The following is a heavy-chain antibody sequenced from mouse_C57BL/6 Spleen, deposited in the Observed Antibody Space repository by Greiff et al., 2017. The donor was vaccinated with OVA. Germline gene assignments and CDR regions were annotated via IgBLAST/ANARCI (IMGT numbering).Heavy chain of an antibody. CDR1: GYAFSSYW. V-gene: IGHV1-80*01. CDR2: IYPGDGDT. J-gene: IGHJ1*03. CDR3: ATGSSYWYFDV. Sequence: QVQLKESGAELVKPGASVKISCKASGYAFSSYWMNWVKQRPGQGLEWIGQIYPGDGDTNYNGKFKGKATLTADKSSSTAYMQLSSQTSEDSAVYFCATGSSYWYFDVWGTGTTVTVSS. D-gene: IGHD1-1*01.